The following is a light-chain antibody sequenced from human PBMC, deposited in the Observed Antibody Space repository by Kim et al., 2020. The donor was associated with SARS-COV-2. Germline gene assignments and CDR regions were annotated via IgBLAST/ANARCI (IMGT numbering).Light chain of an antibody. V-gene: IGLV3-19*01. CDR3: HSRGSSGDHMV. CDR2: GKS. Sequence: SSELTQYPAVSVALGQTVRITCQGNSLISHYASWYQQKPGGAPVLVLYGKSDRPSGIPDRFSGSKSGDTASLTISGAQAEDEADYYCHSRGSSGDHMVFGGGTKVTVL. CDR1: SLISHY. J-gene: IGLJ3*02.